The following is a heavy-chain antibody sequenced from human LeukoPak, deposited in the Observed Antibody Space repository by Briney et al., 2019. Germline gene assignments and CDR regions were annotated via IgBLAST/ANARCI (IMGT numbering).Heavy chain of an antibody. V-gene: IGHV3-48*03. Sequence: GGSLRLSCAASGFTFSSYEMNWVRQAPGKGLEWVSYISSSGSTIYYADSVKGRFTISRDNAKNSLYLQMNSLRAEDTAVYYCARDRRDCSGGSCYSFSAYYYYYMDVWGKGTTVTISS. J-gene: IGHJ6*03. CDR2: ISSSGSTI. CDR1: GFTFSSYE. D-gene: IGHD2-15*01. CDR3: ARDRRDCSGGSCYSFSAYYYYYMDV.